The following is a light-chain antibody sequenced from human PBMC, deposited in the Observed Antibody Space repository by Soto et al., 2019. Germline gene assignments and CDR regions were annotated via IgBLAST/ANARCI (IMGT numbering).Light chain of an antibody. CDR2: RNN. V-gene: IGLV1-47*01. J-gene: IGLJ2*01. Sequence: QSVLTQPPSASGTPGQRVSISCCGSNSNIGSKYVYWYQQLPGTAPKLLMYRNNQRPSGVPDRFSGSKSGTSASLAISGLRSEDEADYYCAAWDNNLGGPAFGGGTKLTVL. CDR1: NSNIGSKY. CDR3: AAWDNNLGGPA.